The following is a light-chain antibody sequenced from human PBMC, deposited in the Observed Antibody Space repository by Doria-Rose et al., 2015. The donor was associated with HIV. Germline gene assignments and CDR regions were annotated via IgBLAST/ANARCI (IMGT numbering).Light chain of an antibody. CDR1: QSLLYTSKNY. CDR2: WAS. CDR3: QQYYDTPS. V-gene: IGKV4-1*01. J-gene: IGKJ3*01. Sequence: DIRVTQSPESLGMSLGERATLNCKSNQSLLYTSKNYLAWYQQKPGQPPKLLIYWASTRQSGFPARFSGSGSGTDFTLTISSLEAEDVAVYYCQQYYDTPSFGPGTTVDIK.